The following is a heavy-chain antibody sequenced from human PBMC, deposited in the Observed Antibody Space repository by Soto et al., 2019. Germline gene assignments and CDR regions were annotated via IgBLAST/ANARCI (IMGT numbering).Heavy chain of an antibody. CDR2: ISTNGGST. D-gene: IGHD1-26*01. Sequence: GSLRLSCAASGFTFSSYAMHWVRQAPGKGLEYVSAISTNGGSTYYANSVKGRFTISRDNSKNTLYLQMGSLRAEDMAVYYCARGGSDFDYWGQGTLVTVSS. CDR3: ARGGSDFDY. V-gene: IGHV3-64*01. J-gene: IGHJ4*02. CDR1: GFTFSSYA.